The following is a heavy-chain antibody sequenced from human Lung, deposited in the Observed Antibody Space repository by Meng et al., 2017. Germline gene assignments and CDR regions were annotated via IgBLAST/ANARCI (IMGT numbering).Heavy chain of an antibody. D-gene: IGHD4-17*01. J-gene: IGHJ4*02. CDR1: GFTFSRNA. CDR3: ARNNYGDYYFDY. CDR2: ISYDGSNQ. Sequence: VQLVGSGVGVVQPGRSLGLSCAASGFTFSRNAMHWVRQAPGKGLEWVAAISYDGSNQHYADSVKGRFTISRDNSENTLYLQMNSLRAEDTAVYYCARNNYGDYYFDYWGQGTLVTVSS. V-gene: IGHV3-30*01.